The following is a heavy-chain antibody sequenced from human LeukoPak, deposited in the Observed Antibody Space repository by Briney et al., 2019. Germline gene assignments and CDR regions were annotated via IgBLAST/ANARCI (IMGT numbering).Heavy chain of an antibody. CDR2: IYYSGST. CDR3: ARGGGYRSGGSCDEHFQH. V-gene: IGHV4-59*01. J-gene: IGHJ1*01. CDR1: GGSISSYY. Sequence: PSETLSLTCTVSGGSISSYYWSWIRQPPGKGLEWIGYIYYSGSTNYNPSLKRRVTISVDTSKNQFSPKLSSVTAADTAVYYCARGGGYRSGGSCDEHFQHWGQGTLVTVSS. D-gene: IGHD2-15*01.